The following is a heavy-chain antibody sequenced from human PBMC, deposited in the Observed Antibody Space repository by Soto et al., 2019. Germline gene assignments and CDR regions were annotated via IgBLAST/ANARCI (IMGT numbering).Heavy chain of an antibody. V-gene: IGHV4-39*07. CDR3: ARLRAAGLSQIIAAAGSRYYYYYGMDV. D-gene: IGHD6-13*01. CDR1: GGSISSSSYY. J-gene: IGHJ6*02. CDR2: IYYRGST. Sequence: SETLSLTCTVSGGSISSSSYYWGWIRQPPGKGLEWIGSIYYRGSTNYNPSLKSRVTISVDTSKNQFSLKLSSVTAADTAVYYCARLRAAGLSQIIAAAGSRYYYYYGMDVWGQGTTVTVSS.